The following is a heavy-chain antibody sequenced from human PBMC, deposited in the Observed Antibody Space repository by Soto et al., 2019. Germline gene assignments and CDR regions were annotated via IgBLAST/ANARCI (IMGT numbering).Heavy chain of an antibody. CDR3: VRDRRIYYSDPHDEFVASDYEV. J-gene: IGHJ3*01. V-gene: IGHV1-69*01. Sequence: QVQLIQSEAEVKKPGSSVRVSCTASGGIFGSHGFSWVRQAPGQRLEWVGGFIPIFRTLTYTEKFQARVRIAADESTNTVYLDLSSLPSEYTAVYYCVRDRRIYYSDPHDEFVASDYEVWGQGTMVSVSS. CDR1: GGIFGSHG. CDR2: FIPIFRTL. D-gene: IGHD3-22*01.